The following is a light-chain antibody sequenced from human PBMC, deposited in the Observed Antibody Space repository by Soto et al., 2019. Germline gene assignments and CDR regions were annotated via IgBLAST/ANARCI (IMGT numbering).Light chain of an antibody. CDR3: QQRSNWPPEIT. V-gene: IGKV3-11*01. Sequence: EIVLAQSPATLSLSPGDRATLSCRASQSVSISLAWYQQKPGKAPRLLIYDASNRATGVPARFSGSGSGKDFTLTVSSLETEDFALYYCQQRSNWPPEITFGQGTRLEIK. CDR1: QSVSIS. J-gene: IGKJ5*01. CDR2: DAS.